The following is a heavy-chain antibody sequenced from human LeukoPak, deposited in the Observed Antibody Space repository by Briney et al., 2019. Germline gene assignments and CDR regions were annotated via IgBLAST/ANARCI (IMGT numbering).Heavy chain of an antibody. CDR3: AREGGSYYADFDY. D-gene: IGHD1-26*01. CDR2: IYSCGST. V-gene: IGHV3-66*01. CDR1: GFTVSSNY. Sequence: GGSLRLSCAASGFTVSSNYMSWVRQAPGKGLEWVSVIYSCGSTYYADSVKGRFTISRDNSKNTLYLQMNSLRAEDTAVYYCAREGGSYYADFDYWGQGTLVTVSS. J-gene: IGHJ4*02.